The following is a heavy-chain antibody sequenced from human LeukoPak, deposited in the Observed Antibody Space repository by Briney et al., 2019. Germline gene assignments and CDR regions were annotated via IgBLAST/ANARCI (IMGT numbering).Heavy chain of an antibody. V-gene: IGHV4-39*07. Sequence: PSETLSLTCTVSGGSISSSSYYWGWIRQPPGKGLEWIGSIYYSGSTYYNPSLKSRVTISVDTSKNQFSLKLSSVTAADTAVYYCAASIAVPGIFDYWGQGSLVTVSS. CDR1: GGSISSSSYY. CDR3: AASIAVPGIFDY. CDR2: IYYSGST. J-gene: IGHJ4*02. D-gene: IGHD6-19*01.